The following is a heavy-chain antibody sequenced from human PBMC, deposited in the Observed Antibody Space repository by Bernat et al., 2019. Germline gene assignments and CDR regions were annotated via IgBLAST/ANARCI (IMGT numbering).Heavy chain of an antibody. CDR1: GGSISSSSYY. D-gene: IGHD3-10*01. V-gene: IGHV4-39*01. Sequence: QLQLQESGPGLVKPSETLSLTCTVSGGSISSSSYYWGWIRQPPGKGLEWIGSIYYSGSTYYNPSLKSRVTISVDTSKNQFSLKLSSVNAADTAVYYWARHSSTTYDYGSGSYYNNWFDPWGQGTLVTVSS. CDR2: IYYSGST. J-gene: IGHJ5*02. CDR3: ARHSSTTYDYGSGSYYNNWFDP.